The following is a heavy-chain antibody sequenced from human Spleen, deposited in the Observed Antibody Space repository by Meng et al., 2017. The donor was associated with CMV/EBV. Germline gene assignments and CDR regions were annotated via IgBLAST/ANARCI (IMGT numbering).Heavy chain of an antibody. CDR2: INHSGST. Sequence: QVQLQRGGPGLLKPSETLSLTCAVYGGSFSGYYWSWIRQPPGKGLEWIGEINHSGSTNYNPSLKSRVTMSVDTSKNQFSLKLSSVTAADTAVYYCARDGQQLAYNWFDPWGQGTLVTVSS. V-gene: IGHV4-34*01. J-gene: IGHJ5*02. CDR1: GGSFSGYY. CDR3: ARDGQQLAYNWFDP. D-gene: IGHD6-13*01.